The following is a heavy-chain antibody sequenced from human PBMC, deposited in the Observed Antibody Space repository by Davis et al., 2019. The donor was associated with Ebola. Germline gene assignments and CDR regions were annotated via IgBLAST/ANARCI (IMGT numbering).Heavy chain of an antibody. CDR2: IRYDGSNK. D-gene: IGHD3-10*01. CDR3: ARADYGSGSSYGMDV. Sequence: GESLKISCAASGFTFSDYYMSWIRQAPGKGLEWVAFIRYDGSNKYYADSVKGRFTISRDNAKNSLYLQMNSLRDEDTAVYYCARADYGSGSSYGMDVWGQGTTVTVSS. CDR1: GFTFSDYY. V-gene: IGHV3-30*02. J-gene: IGHJ6*02.